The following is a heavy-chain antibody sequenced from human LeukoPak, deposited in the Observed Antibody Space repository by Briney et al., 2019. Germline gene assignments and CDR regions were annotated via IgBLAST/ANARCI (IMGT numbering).Heavy chain of an antibody. CDR3: AKRERIEQWPGDAFDI. Sequence: GGSLRLSCAASGFTFSSYAMSRVRQAPGKGLEWVSAISGSGGSTYYADSVKGRFTISRDNSKNTLYLQMNSLRAEDTAVYYCAKRERIEQWPGDAFDIWGQGTMVTVSS. CDR2: ISGSGGST. CDR1: GFTFSSYA. V-gene: IGHV3-23*01. J-gene: IGHJ3*02. D-gene: IGHD6-19*01.